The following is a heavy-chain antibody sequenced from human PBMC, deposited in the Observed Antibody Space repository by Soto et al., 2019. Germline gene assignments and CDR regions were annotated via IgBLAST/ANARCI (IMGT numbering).Heavy chain of an antibody. CDR2: ISGSGGST. CDR1: GFTFSRYA. Sequence: GGSLRLSCAASGFTFSRYAMSWVRQAPGKGLEWVSAISGSGGSTYYADSVKGRFTISRDNSKNTLYLQMNSLRAEDTAVYYCAKSPDVLRYFDWLGFDYWGQGTLVTVSS. V-gene: IGHV3-23*01. D-gene: IGHD3-9*01. CDR3: AKSPDVLRYFDWLGFDY. J-gene: IGHJ4*02.